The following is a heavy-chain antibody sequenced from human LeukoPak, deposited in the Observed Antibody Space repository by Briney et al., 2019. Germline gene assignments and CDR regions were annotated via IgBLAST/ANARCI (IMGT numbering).Heavy chain of an antibody. CDR1: GGSISSSRFH. CDR3: ASLGKYYDFLSGYYKEGNWFDP. Sequence: SETLSLTCAVSGGSISSSRFHWGWIRQPPGKGLEWIGTIYSSGSTDYNPSLKSRVTISIDTSKNQFSLRLTSVTAADTAVYYCASLGKYYDFLSGYYKEGNWFDPWGQGTLVIVSS. D-gene: IGHD3-3*01. V-gene: IGHV4-39*01. CDR2: IYSSGST. J-gene: IGHJ5*02.